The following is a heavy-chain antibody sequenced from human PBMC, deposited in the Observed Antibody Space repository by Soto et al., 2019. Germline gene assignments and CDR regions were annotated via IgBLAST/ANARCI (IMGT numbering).Heavy chain of an antibody. D-gene: IGHD3-3*01. V-gene: IGHV3-23*01. CDR3: AKDHYDFWSGPSGMDV. J-gene: IGHJ6*02. CDR1: GFTFSSYA. CDR2: MSGSGGST. Sequence: GGSLRLSCAASGFTFSSYAMGWVRQAPGKGLEVVAAMSGSGGSTYYADSVKGRFTISRDNSKNTLYLQMNSLRAEDTAVYYCAKDHYDFWSGPSGMDVWGQGTTVTVSS.